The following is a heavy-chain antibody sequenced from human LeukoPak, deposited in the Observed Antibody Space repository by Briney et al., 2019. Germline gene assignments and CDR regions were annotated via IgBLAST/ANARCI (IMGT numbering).Heavy chain of an antibody. V-gene: IGHV4-34*01. J-gene: IGHJ4*02. CDR2: INHSGST. CDR3: ARGPLRRFDY. Sequence: SETLSLTCTVSGGSISSYYWSWIRQPPGKGLEWIGEINHSGSTNYNPSLKSRVTISVDTSKNQFSLKLSSVTAADTAVYYCARGPLRRFDYWGQGTLVTVSS. CDR1: GGSISSYY.